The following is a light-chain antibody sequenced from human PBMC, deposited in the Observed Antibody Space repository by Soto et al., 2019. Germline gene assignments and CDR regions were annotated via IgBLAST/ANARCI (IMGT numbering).Light chain of an antibody. J-gene: IGLJ1*01. CDR3: QSYDSSLSGSYV. CDR1: SSHIGAGYD. Sequence: SVLTPPPSVSGAPGQRGTISCPGSSSHIGAGYDVHWYRQLPGTAPKLLIYGNSNRPSGVPDRFSGSKSGTSASLAITGLQAEDEADYYCQSYDSSLSGSYVFGTGTKVTVL. CDR2: GNS. V-gene: IGLV1-40*01.